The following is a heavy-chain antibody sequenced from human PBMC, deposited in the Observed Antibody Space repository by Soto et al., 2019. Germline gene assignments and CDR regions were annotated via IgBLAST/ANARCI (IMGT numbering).Heavy chain of an antibody. CDR1: GGTFSSYA. CDR3: ARGKSGGRAFDI. Sequence: VQVSCKASGGTFSSYAISWVRQAPGQGLEWMGGIIPIFGTANYAQKFQGRVTITADESTSTAYMELSSLRSEDTAVYYCARGKSGGRAFDIWGQGTMVTVSS. V-gene: IGHV1-69*13. J-gene: IGHJ3*02. CDR2: IIPIFGTA. D-gene: IGHD3-10*01.